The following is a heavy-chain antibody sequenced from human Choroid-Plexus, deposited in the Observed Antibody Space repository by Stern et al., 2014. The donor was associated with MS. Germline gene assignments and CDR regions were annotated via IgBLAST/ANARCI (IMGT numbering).Heavy chain of an antibody. CDR1: GFTFSNFG. CDR2: ISYDGSDK. CDR3: AKDRQWSTYFFDY. J-gene: IGHJ4*02. D-gene: IGHD2-15*01. Sequence: VQLVESGGGVAQPGRPLTLSCAASGFTFSNFGMHWVRQAPGKGLEWVALISYDGSDKYYADSVKGRFTMFRDNSKNTLYMHMNSLRAEDTAVYYCAKDRQWSTYFFDYWGQGSLVTVSS. V-gene: IGHV3-30*18.